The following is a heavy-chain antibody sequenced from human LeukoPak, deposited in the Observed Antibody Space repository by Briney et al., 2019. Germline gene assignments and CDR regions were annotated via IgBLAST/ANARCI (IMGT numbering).Heavy chain of an antibody. Sequence: GGSLRLSCAASGFTVITNDMTWVRQAPGKGLEWVSVLYSDGNTKYADSVQGRFTISRDNSKNTLYLETDSLSPDDTAVYYCARGVEPLAANTLAYWGQGTLVTVSS. D-gene: IGHD1-14*01. CDR1: GFTVITND. CDR2: LYSDGNT. V-gene: IGHV3-53*01. CDR3: ARGVEPLAANTLAY. J-gene: IGHJ4*02.